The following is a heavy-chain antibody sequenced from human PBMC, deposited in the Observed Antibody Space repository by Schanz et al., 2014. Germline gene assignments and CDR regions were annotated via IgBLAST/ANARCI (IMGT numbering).Heavy chain of an antibody. CDR1: GFTFSDSW. V-gene: IGHV3-74*01. CDR2: TSNDGSFT. Sequence: EVQLLESGGVLVQPGGSLRLSCAASGFTFSDSWMHWVRQAPGKGLVWVSRTSNDGSFTTFADSVKGRFIISRDSSKNTLFLQMNSLRAEDTAVYFCARDEGRDGYNLAFYVWGQGTLVTVSS. J-gene: IGHJ3*01. D-gene: IGHD5-12*01. CDR3: ARDEGRDGYNLAFYV.